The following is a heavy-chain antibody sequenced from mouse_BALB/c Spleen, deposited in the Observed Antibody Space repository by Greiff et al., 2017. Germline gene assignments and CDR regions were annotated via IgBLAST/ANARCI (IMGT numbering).Heavy chain of an antibody. Sequence: VQLKESGPGLVKPSQSLSLTCTVTGYSITSDYAWNWIRQFPGNKLEWMGYISYSGSTSYNPSLKSRISITRDTSKNQFFLQLNSVTTEDTATYYCARSGTTATGDAMDYWGQGTSVTVSS. J-gene: IGHJ4*01. CDR1: GYSITSDYA. CDR3: ARSGTTATGDAMDY. D-gene: IGHD1-2*01. V-gene: IGHV3-2*02. CDR2: ISYSGST.